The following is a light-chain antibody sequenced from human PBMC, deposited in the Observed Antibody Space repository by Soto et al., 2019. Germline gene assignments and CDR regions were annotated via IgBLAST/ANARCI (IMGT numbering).Light chain of an antibody. CDR3: QKYNSAPHT. Sequence: DIQMTQSPSSLSASVGDRVTITCRASQGIGNYLAWYQQKPGKVPKLLIYAASTLQSGVPSRFSGARSGIEFTLTISSLQPEDVATYYCQKYNSAPHTFGGGTKVEI. J-gene: IGKJ4*01. V-gene: IGKV1-27*01. CDR2: AAS. CDR1: QGIGNY.